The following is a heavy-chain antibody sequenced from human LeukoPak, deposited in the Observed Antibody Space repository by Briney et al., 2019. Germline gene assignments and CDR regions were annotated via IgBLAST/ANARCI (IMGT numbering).Heavy chain of an antibody. J-gene: IGHJ3*02. CDR2: IYHSGST. CDR1: GGSISSSNW. V-gene: IGHV4-4*02. Sequence: SETLSLTCAVSGGSISSSNWWSWVRQPPGKGLEWIGEIYHSGSTNYNPSLKSRVTISVDKSKNQFSLKLSSVTAADTAVYYCARRVSPIYDYVWGSYRSGAFDIWGQGTMVTVSS. CDR3: ARRVSPIYDYVWGSYRSGAFDI. D-gene: IGHD3-16*02.